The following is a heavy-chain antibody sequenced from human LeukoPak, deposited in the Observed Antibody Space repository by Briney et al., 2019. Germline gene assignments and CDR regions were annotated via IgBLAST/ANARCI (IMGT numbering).Heavy chain of an antibody. CDR3: ARGHYCGSDTCCVPTHNWFDP. CDR2: IYHSGST. D-gene: IGHD2-21*02. J-gene: IGHJ5*02. Sequence: PSETLSLTCAVSGGSISSGGYSWSWIRQPPGKGLEWIGYIYHSGSTYYNPSLKSRVIISVDTSRNQFSLKLSSVTAADTAVYYCARGHYCGSDTCCVPTHNWFDPWGQGTLVTVSS. CDR1: GGSISSGGYS. V-gene: IGHV4-30-2*01.